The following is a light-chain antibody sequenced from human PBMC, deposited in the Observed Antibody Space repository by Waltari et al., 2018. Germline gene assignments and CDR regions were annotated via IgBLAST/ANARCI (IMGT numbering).Light chain of an antibody. V-gene: IGLV2-14*01. CDR1: SSDVGGYNY. CDR3: SSYTSNSTLYV. Sequence: QSALTQPASVSGSPGQSITISCTGTSSDVGGYNYVSWYQQHPGKAPKLMIYDVSKRPSGVSNRFSGSKSGNTASLTISGLQAEDEADYYCSSYTSNSTLYVFGTGTKVTVL. J-gene: IGLJ1*01. CDR2: DVS.